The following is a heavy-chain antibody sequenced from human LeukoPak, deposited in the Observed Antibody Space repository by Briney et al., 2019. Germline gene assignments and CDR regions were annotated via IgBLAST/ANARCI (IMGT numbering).Heavy chain of an antibody. D-gene: IGHD3-3*01. CDR1: GFTFSDYY. J-gene: IGHJ4*02. V-gene: IGHV3-11*01. CDR3: ARDTTSIFGVVIYYFDY. Sequence: GGSLRLSCAASGFTFSDYYMSWIRQAPGKGLERVSYISSSGSTIYYADSVKGRFTISRDNAKNSLYLQMNSLRAEDTAVYYCARDTTSIFGVVIYYFDYWGQGTLVTVSS. CDR2: ISSSGSTI.